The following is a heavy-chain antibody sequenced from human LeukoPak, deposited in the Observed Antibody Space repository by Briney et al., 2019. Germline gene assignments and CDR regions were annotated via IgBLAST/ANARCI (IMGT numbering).Heavy chain of an antibody. J-gene: IGHJ5*02. CDR2: INHSGST. CDR1: GGFFSGYY. D-gene: IGHD3-10*01. Sequence: SETLSLTCAVYGGFFSGYYWSWIRQPPGKGLEWIGEINHSGSTNYNPSLKSRVTISVDTSKNQFSLKLSSVTAADTAVYYCARGRYYYGSGHYWFDPWGQGTLVTVSS. V-gene: IGHV4-34*01. CDR3: ARGRYYYGSGHYWFDP.